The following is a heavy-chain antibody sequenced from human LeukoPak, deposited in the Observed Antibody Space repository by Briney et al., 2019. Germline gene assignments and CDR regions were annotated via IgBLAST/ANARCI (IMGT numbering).Heavy chain of an antibody. CDR2: TYHGGTT. CDR3: ARGSGDWTYYFDY. J-gene: IGHJ4*02. CDR1: GYSISSGYL. Sequence: SETLSLTCTVSGYSISSGYLWGWIRQPPGKGPESIGSTYHGGTTNSNPSLKSRVIISEDTSKNQFSLKLSSVTAADTAVYYCARGSGDWTYYFDYWGQGTLVTVSS. D-gene: IGHD2-21*02. V-gene: IGHV4-38-2*02.